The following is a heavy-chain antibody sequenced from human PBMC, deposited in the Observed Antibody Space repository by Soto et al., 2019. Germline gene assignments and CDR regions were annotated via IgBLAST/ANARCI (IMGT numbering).Heavy chain of an antibody. CDR3: ARMSSSVSPGC. Sequence: GGSKRLSCAAAGFTFSAYSMNWVRQAPGKGLEWVSYINSGGTTKYYAGSVKGRFTISRDNAQNSLYLQMNSLRAEDTAIYYCARMSSSVSPGCWGQGTVVTVSS. V-gene: IGHV3-48*01. CDR2: INSGGTTK. J-gene: IGHJ4*02. CDR1: GFTFSAYS. D-gene: IGHD2-2*01.